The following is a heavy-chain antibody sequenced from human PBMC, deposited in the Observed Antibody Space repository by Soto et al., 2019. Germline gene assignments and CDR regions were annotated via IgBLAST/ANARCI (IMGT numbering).Heavy chain of an antibody. J-gene: IGHJ4*02. Sequence: SETLSLTCTVSGGPITNYWSWIRQHPGKGLEWIGYIYYSGSTNYKPSLKSRVTISVDKSKNQFSLKLNSMTAADTAVYYCARHNYGSGSTYFDYWGQGTLVTVSS. CDR1: GGPITNY. CDR3: ARHNYGSGSTYFDY. V-gene: IGHV4-59*08. D-gene: IGHD3-10*01. CDR2: IYYSGST.